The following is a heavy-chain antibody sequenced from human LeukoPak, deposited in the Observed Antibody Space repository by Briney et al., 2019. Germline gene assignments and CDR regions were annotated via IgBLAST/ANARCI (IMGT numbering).Heavy chain of an antibody. CDR3: AKEMVVTAREFDY. CDR2: ISGSGGST. D-gene: IGHD2-21*02. Sequence: GGSLRLSCAASGFTFSSYAMSWVRQAPGKGLEWVSAISGSGGSTYYADSLKGRFTISGDNSKNTLYLQMNSLRGEDTAVYYCAKEMVVTAREFDYWGQGTLVTVSS. CDR1: GFTFSSYA. V-gene: IGHV3-23*01. J-gene: IGHJ4*02.